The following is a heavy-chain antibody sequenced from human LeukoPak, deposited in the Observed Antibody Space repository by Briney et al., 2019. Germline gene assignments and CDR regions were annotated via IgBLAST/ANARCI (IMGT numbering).Heavy chain of an antibody. J-gene: IGHJ6*04. CDR1: GGSISSGSYY. CDR3: ARGPLGLSCMDV. D-gene: IGHD3-16*01. V-gene: IGHV4-61*02. Sequence: SETLSLTGTVSGGSISSGSYYWSWIRQPAGKGLEWIGRIYTSGSTNYNPSLKSRVTISVDTSKNQFSLKLSSVTAADTAVYYCARGPLGLSCMDVWGKGTTVTVSS. CDR2: IYTSGST.